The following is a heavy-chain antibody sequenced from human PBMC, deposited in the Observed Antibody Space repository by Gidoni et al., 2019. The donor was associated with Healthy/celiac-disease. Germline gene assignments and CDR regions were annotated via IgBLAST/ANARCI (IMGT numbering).Heavy chain of an antibody. J-gene: IGHJ4*02. Sequence: QVTLQESGPSLVKPTQTLTLTCPLSGFSLSTSGMRVSWIRQPSGKDLEWLARIDWDDDKFYSTSLKTRLTISKDTSKNQVGLTMTNMDPVDTATYYCARDYGDILFDYGGQGTLVTVSS. D-gene: IGHD4-17*01. CDR3: ARDYGDILFDY. V-gene: IGHV2-70*04. CDR2: IDWDDDK. CDR1: GFSLSTSGMR.